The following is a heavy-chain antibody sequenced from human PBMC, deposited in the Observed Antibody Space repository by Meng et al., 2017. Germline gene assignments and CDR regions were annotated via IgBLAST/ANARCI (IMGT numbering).Heavy chain of an antibody. Sequence: QVQLQQSGPGLVKPSQTLSLTWSISGDSVSSNRAAWNWIRQSPSRGLEWLGRTYYGSKWSHDYAVSVKSRIIINADTSKNQFSLQLNSVTPGDTAVYYCARGFAPVAPGAFDYWGQGALVTVSS. J-gene: IGHJ4*02. D-gene: IGHD2-2*01. CDR3: ARGFAPVAPGAFDY. CDR1: GDSVSSNRAA. V-gene: IGHV6-1*01. CDR2: TYYGSKWSH.